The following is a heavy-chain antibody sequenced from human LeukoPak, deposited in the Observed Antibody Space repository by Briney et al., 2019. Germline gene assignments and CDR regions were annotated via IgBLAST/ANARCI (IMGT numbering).Heavy chain of an antibody. V-gene: IGHV4-4*07. CDR1: GGSIGPYY. Sequence: SETLSLTCTVSGGSIGPYYWSWLRQPAGKALEWIGRSYTTGSTNYNPSLKSRVTTSLDTSKNQFSLKLSSVTAADTAVYYCARSGGSGFQLDSWGQGTLVTVSS. CDR2: SYTTGST. CDR3: ARSGGSGFQLDS. D-gene: IGHD3-16*01. J-gene: IGHJ4*02.